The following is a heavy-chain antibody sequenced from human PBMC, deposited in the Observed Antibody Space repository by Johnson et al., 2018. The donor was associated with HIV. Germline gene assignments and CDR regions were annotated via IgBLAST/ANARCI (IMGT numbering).Heavy chain of an antibody. CDR3: ALYPPDAFDI. CDR2: ISYDGSNT. V-gene: IGHV3-30*03. CDR1: GLILSGYG. J-gene: IGHJ3*02. D-gene: IGHD5/OR15-5a*01. Sequence: QVQLVESGGDVVQPGTSLRLSCEASGLILSGYGLHWVRQAPGKGLEWLAVISYDGSNTYYADSVKGRFTISRDNSKNTLYLQMNSLRAEDTAVYYCALYPPDAFDIWGQGTMVTVSS.